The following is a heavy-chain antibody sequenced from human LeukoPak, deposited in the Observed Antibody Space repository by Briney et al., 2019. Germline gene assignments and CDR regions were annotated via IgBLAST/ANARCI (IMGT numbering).Heavy chain of an antibody. J-gene: IGHJ4*02. CDR3: ASNLGYCSSTSCSTFDY. D-gene: IGHD2-2*02. CDR2: INHSGST. Sequence: SETLSLTCAVSGGSFSGYYWSWIRQPPGKGLEWIGEINHSGSTNYNPSLKSRVTISVDTSKNQFSLKLSSVTAADTAAYYCASNLGYCSSTSCSTFDYWGQGTLVTVSS. V-gene: IGHV4-34*01. CDR1: GGSFSGYY.